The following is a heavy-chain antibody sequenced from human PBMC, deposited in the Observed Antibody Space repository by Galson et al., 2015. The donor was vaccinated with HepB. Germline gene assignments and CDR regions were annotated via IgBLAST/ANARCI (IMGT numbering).Heavy chain of an antibody. D-gene: IGHD1-26*01. Sequence: SLRLSCAASGFTFSGSAMHWVRQASGKGLEWVGRIRSKANSYATAYAASVKGRFTISRDDSKNTAYLQMNSLKTEDTAVYYCTRRDFGLREPGGYWGQGTLVTVSS. J-gene: IGHJ4*02. CDR1: GFTFSGSA. CDR2: IRSKANSYAT. CDR3: TRRDFGLREPGGY. V-gene: IGHV3-73*01.